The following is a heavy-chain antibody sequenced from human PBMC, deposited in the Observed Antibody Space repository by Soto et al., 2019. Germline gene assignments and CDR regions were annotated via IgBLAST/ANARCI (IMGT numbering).Heavy chain of an antibody. V-gene: IGHV4-4*02. CDR3: AKEVVVVPGAIRGYGLDV. Sequence: SETLSLTCAVSGGSISSPNRWSWVRQSPGKGLEWIGEIYHSGTTNYNPSLKSRVTISLEKSKSQFSLKVTSVTAADTAVYYCAKEVVVVPGAIRGYGLDVWGPGTTVTVSS. CDR1: GGSISSPNR. CDR2: IYHSGTT. J-gene: IGHJ6*02. D-gene: IGHD2-2*02.